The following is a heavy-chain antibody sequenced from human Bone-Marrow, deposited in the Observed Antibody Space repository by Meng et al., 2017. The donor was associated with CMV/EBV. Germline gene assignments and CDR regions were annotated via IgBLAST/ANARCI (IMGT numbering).Heavy chain of an antibody. Sequence: GESLKISCAASGFTFSSYAMSWVRQAPGKGLEWVSAISGSGGSTYYADSVKGRFTISRDNAKNLLYLQLNSLRAEDTAVYYCATSWGTFDNWGQGTLVTVSS. V-gene: IGHV3-23*01. J-gene: IGHJ4*02. CDR1: GFTFSSYA. CDR2: ISGSGGST. D-gene: IGHD3-16*01. CDR3: ATSWGTFDN.